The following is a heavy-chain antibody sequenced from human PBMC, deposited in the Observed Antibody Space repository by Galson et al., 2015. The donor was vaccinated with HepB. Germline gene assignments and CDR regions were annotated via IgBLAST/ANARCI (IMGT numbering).Heavy chain of an antibody. CDR1: GFTFSSYA. V-gene: IGHV3-30-3*01. CDR2: ISYDGSNK. CDR3: AREGLLALYYFDY. D-gene: IGHD2-15*01. J-gene: IGHJ4*02. Sequence: SLRLSCAASGFTFSSYAMHWVRQAPGKGLEWVAVISYDGSNKYYADSVKGRFTISRDNSKNTLYLQMNSLRAEDTAVYYCAREGLLALYYFDYWGQGTLVTVSS.